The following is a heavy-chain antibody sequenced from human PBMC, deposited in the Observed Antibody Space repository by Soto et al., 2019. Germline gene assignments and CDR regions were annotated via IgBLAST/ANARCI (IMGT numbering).Heavy chain of an antibody. CDR3: ASPSWSDYGDIP. J-gene: IGHJ5*02. V-gene: IGHV4-30-4*01. CDR2: IYYSGST. Sequence: QVQLQESGPGLVKPSQTLSLTCTVSGGSISSGDYYWSWIRQPPGKGLEWIGYIYYSGSTYYNPSPRGRVTRSVDTSKNQFPLKLSSVPAADTAVYYCASPSWSDYGDIPWGQGPLVTVSS. D-gene: IGHD4-17*01. CDR1: GGSISSGDYY.